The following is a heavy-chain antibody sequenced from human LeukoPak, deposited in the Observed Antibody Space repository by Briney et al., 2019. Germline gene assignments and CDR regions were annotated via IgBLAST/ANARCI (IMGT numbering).Heavy chain of an antibody. V-gene: IGHV3-23*01. Sequence: GGSLRLSCAASGFTFSTFAMIWVRQPPGKGLEWVSSIFPSGGEIHYADSGRGRFTISRDNCKSTLSLQMNSLRAEDTAIYYCAKGGLRGGTYNDDFWGQGTLVTVSS. D-gene: IGHD3-16*01. CDR1: GFTFSTFA. CDR2: IFPSGGEI. J-gene: IGHJ4*02. CDR3: AKGGLRGGTYNDDF.